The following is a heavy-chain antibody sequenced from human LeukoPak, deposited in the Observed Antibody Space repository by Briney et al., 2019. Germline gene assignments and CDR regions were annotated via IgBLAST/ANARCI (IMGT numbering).Heavy chain of an antibody. CDR2: INPNSGST. CDR3: ARAPYCSPTSCNYYYYSMGV. D-gene: IGHD2-2*01. V-gene: IGHV1-2*02. Sequence: GASVKVSCKASGYTFTGYYMHWVRQAPGQGLEWMGWINPNSGSTNYAQKFQGRVTMTRDTSISTAYMELSRLRSDDTAVYYCARAPYCSPTSCNYYYYSMGVWGQGTTVTVSS. J-gene: IGHJ6*02. CDR1: GYTFTGYY.